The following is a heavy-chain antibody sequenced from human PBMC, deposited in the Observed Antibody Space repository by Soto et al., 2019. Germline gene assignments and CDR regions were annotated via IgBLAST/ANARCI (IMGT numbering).Heavy chain of an antibody. CDR2: IYYSGST. CDR3: ARVGSYYDSSGYYSHAFDI. CDR1: GGSISSGGYY. J-gene: IGHJ3*02. D-gene: IGHD3-22*01. V-gene: IGHV4-31*03. Sequence: QVQLQESGPGLVKPSQTLSLTCTVSGGSISSGGYYWSWIRQHPGKGLEWIGYIYYSGSTYYNPSIKSRVTISVDTSKNQFSLKLSSVTAADTAVYYCARVGSYYDSSGYYSHAFDIWGQGTMVTVSS.